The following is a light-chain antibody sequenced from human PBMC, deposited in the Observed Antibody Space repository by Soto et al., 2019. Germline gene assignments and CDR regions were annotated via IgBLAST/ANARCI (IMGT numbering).Light chain of an antibody. Sequence: QSALTQPASVSGSPGQSITISCTGTSSYVDGYNYVSWYQHHPGKAPRLMIYEVSNRPSGVSNRFSGSKSGSTASLTISGLQAEDEADYYCSSYTSSSTLAFGTGTKVTVL. CDR1: SSYVDGYNY. CDR3: SSYTSSSTLA. J-gene: IGLJ1*01. CDR2: EVS. V-gene: IGLV2-14*01.